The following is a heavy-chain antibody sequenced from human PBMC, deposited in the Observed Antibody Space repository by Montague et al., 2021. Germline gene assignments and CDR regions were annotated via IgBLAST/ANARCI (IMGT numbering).Heavy chain of an antibody. D-gene: IGHD3-22*01. CDR3: ARMHHYDRSIDP. V-gene: IGHV4-39*01. Sequence: SETLSLTCTVSNGSIGSSTSYWGWIRQPPGQGLEWTGTIYYTGTTYFNTSLKSRVTISKDTSKSQFSLTLSSVTAADTAIYYCARMHHYDRSIDPWGQGTLVTVSS. CDR2: IYYTGTT. CDR1: NGSIGSSTSY. J-gene: IGHJ5*02.